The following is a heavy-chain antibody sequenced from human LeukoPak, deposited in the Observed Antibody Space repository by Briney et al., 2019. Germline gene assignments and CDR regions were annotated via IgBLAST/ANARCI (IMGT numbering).Heavy chain of an antibody. V-gene: IGHV1-46*01. J-gene: IGHJ5*02. CDR1: GYTFTSYY. Sequence: ASVKVSCKASGYTFTSYYMHWVRQAPGQGLEWMGIINPSGGSKSYAQKFQGRVTMTRDTSTSTVYMELSSLRSEDTAVYYCARDQSCSGGSCYSTRPYNWFDPWGQGTLVTVSS. D-gene: IGHD2-15*01. CDR2: INPSGGSK. CDR3: ARDQSCSGGSCYSTRPYNWFDP.